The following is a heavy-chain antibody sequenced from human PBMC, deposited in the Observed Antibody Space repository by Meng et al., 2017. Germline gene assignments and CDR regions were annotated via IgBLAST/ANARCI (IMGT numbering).Heavy chain of an antibody. CDR2: IIPIFGTA. CDR1: GGPLSSYD. J-gene: IGHJ4*02. D-gene: IGHD7-27*01. Sequence: VPAGAAVEKAGSLGNVTFKAAGGPLSSYDIGWVRQDPGKGLEWMGGIIPIFGTANYAQKFQGRVTITADESTSTAYKELSSLRSEDTAVYYCASNDGTGDRTGGDYWGQGTLVTVSS. V-gene: IGHV1-69*01. CDR3: ASNDGTGDRTGGDY.